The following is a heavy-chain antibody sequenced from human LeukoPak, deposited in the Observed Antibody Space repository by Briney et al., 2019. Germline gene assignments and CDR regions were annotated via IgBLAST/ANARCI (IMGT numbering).Heavy chain of an antibody. V-gene: IGHV3-23*01. CDR3: AQGPTPYGDYNYYYGMDV. D-gene: IGHD4-17*01. CDR2: ISGSGGAT. Sequence: GGSLRLSCAASGFIFSSSAMTWVRQAPGKGLEWVSAISGSGGATYYADSVKGRFTISRDNSKNTLYLQMNSLRAEDTAVYYCAQGPTPYGDYNYYYGMDVWGQGTTVTVSS. J-gene: IGHJ6*02. CDR1: GFIFSSSA.